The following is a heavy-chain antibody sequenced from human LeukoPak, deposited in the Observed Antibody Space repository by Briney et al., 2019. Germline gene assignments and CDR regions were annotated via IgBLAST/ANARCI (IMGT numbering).Heavy chain of an antibody. CDR1: GFTFSSYS. Sequence: GGSLRLSCAASGFTFSSYSMNWVRQAPGKGLEWASSISSSSSYIYYADSVKGRFTISRDNAKNSLYLQMNSLRAEDTAVYYCARGDILTGYSFPYFDYWGQGTLVTVSS. CDR2: ISSSSSYI. V-gene: IGHV3-21*01. J-gene: IGHJ4*02. CDR3: ARGDILTGYSFPYFDY. D-gene: IGHD3-9*01.